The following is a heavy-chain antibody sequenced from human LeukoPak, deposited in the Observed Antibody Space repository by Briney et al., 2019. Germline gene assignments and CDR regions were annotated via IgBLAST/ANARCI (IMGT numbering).Heavy chain of an antibody. CDR2: ISAYNGNT. J-gene: IGHJ4*02. D-gene: IGHD6-13*01. V-gene: IGHV1-18*01. CDR1: GYTFTSYG. CDR3: ARDIPIWRSSSWYYFDY. Sequence: GASVKVSCKASGYTFTSYGISWVRQAPGQGLEWMGWISAYNGNTNYAQKLQGRVIMTTATSTSTAYMELRSLRSDDTAVYYCARDIPIWRSSSWYYFDYWGQGTLVTVSS.